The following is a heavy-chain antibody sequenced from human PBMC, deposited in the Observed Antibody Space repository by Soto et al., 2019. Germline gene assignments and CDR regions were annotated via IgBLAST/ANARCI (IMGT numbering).Heavy chain of an antibody. Sequence: AETLCLTCTVSGGSIGSYDWSWIRQPPGKGLEWIGAIYYSGSTNYNPSLKSRVTISVDTSKTQFSLKLSSVTAADTAVYYCARAFDSSSSWFDYWGQGTLVTVS. D-gene: IGHD6-13*01. J-gene: IGHJ4*02. CDR1: GGSIGSYD. CDR2: IYYSGST. CDR3: ARAFDSSSSWFDY. V-gene: IGHV4-59*08.